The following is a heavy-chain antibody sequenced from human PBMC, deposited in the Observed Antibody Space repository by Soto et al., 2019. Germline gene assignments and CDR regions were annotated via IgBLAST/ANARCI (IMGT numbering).Heavy chain of an antibody. CDR2: ISYDGSNK. CDR3: AKDNSGGSCPRIQLWLKESDGMDV. V-gene: IGHV3-30*18. CDR1: GFTFSSYG. J-gene: IGHJ6*02. D-gene: IGHD5-18*01. Sequence: PGGSLRLSCAASGFTFSSYGMHWVRQAPGKGLEWVAVISYDGSNKYYADSVKGRFTISRDNSKNTLYLQMNSLRAEDTAVYYCAKDNSGGSCPRIQLWLKESDGMDVWGQGTTVTVSS.